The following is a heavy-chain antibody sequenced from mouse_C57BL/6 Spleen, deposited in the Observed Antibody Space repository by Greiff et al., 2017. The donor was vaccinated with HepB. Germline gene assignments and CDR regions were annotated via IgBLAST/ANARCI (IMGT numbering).Heavy chain of an antibody. CDR3: SRQPIDYEHFDV. J-gene: IGHJ1*03. Sequence: EVQVVESGGGLVQPGGSLKLSCAASGFTFSDYYMYWVRQTPEKRLEWVAYISNGGGSTYYPDNVKGRFTISRDNAKNTLYLQMSRLKSEDTAMYYCSRQPIDYEHFDVWGTGTTVTVSS. CDR2: ISNGGGST. D-gene: IGHD2-4*01. CDR1: GFTFSDYY. V-gene: IGHV5-12*01.